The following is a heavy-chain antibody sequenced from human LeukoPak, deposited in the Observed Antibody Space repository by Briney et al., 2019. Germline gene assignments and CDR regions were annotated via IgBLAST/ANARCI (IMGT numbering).Heavy chain of an antibody. Sequence: GGSLRLSCAASGFTFSSYSMNWVRQAPGKGLEWVSSISSSSSYIYYADSVKGRFTISRDNAKNSLYLQMNSLKVEDTAVYYCANSRRGRGVDYWGQGTLVTVSS. J-gene: IGHJ4*02. CDR2: ISSSSSYI. D-gene: IGHD3-16*01. V-gene: IGHV3-21*04. CDR3: ANSRRGRGVDY. CDR1: GFTFSSYS.